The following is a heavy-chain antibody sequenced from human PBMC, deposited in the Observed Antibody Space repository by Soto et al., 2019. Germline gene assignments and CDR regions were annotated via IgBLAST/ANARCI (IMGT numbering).Heavy chain of an antibody. Sequence: RRLSGSASGFTFSSHGMHWIRQAPGKGLEWVAVLSFDGHHKYFADSVKGRFTISRDNSRSTLYLHMNSLRVEDTAVYYCAKDRLPDNFDSSGLDHWGQGTLVTVSS. V-gene: IGHV3-30*18. J-gene: IGHJ4*02. CDR1: GFTFSSHG. D-gene: IGHD3-22*01. CDR3: AKDRLPDNFDSSGLDH. CDR2: LSFDGHHK.